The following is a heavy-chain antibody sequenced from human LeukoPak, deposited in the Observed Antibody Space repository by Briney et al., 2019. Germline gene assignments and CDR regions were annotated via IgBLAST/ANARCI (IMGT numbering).Heavy chain of an antibody. V-gene: IGHV3-23*01. Sequence: SGGSLRLSCAASGFTFSSYAMSWVRQAPGKGLEWVSAISGSGGSTYYADSVKGWFTISRDNSKNTLYLQMNSLRAEDTAVYYCANAPDYDILTGYFFPFDYWGQGTLVTVSS. D-gene: IGHD3-9*01. CDR1: GFTFSSYA. J-gene: IGHJ4*02. CDR2: ISGSGGST. CDR3: ANAPDYDILTGYFFPFDY.